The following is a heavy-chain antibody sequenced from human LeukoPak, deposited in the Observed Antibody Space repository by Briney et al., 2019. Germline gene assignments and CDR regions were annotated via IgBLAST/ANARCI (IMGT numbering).Heavy chain of an antibody. CDR3: ARGNILDCSGGSCYGHYFDY. V-gene: IGHV4-59*01. CDR2: IYYSGST. Sequence: SETLSLTCTVSGGSISSYYWSWIRQHPGKGLEWIGYIYYSGSTNYNPSLKSRVTISVDTSKNQFSLKLSSVTAADTAVYYCARGNILDCSGGSCYGHYFDYWGQGTLVTVSS. J-gene: IGHJ4*02. CDR1: GGSISSYY. D-gene: IGHD2-15*01.